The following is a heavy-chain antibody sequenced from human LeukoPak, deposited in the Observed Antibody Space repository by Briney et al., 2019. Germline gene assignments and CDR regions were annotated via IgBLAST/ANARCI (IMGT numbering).Heavy chain of an antibody. CDR1: GGSISSSSYY. CDR3: ARQALDIVVVPAAIWYFDY. V-gene: IGHV4-39*01. Sequence: SETLSLTCTVSGGSISSSSYYWGWIRQPPGKGLEWIGSIYYSGSTYYNPSLKSRVTISVDTSKNQFSLKLSSVTAADTAVYYCARQALDIVVVPAAIWYFDYWGQGTLVTVSS. J-gene: IGHJ4*02. D-gene: IGHD2-2*01. CDR2: IYYSGST.